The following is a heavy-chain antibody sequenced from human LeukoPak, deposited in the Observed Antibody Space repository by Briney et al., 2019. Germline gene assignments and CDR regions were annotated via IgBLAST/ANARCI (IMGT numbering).Heavy chain of an antibody. D-gene: IGHD3-3*01. Sequence: QPGGTLRLSCAASGFTFSSYAMSWVRQAPGKGLEWVSAISGSGGSTYYADSVKGRFTICRDNSKNTLYLQMNSLRAEDTAVYYSARHIRFLEWLAPYFDYWGQGTLVTVSS. V-gene: IGHV3-23*01. J-gene: IGHJ4*02. CDR2: ISGSGGST. CDR1: GFTFSSYA. CDR3: ARHIRFLEWLAPYFDY.